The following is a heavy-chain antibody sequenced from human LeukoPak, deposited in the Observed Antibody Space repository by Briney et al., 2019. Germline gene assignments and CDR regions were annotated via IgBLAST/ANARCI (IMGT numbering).Heavy chain of an antibody. J-gene: IGHJ4*02. V-gene: IGHV3-21*01. CDR2: ISSSSYI. CDR1: GFTFSSYS. D-gene: IGHD2-2*01. CDR3: ARSRGVVPAAPTDY. Sequence: GGSLRLSCAASGFTFSSYSMNWVRQAPGKGLEWVSSISSSSYIYYADSVKGRFTISRDNAKNSLYLQMNSLRAEDTAVYYCARSRGVVPAAPTDYWGQGTLVTVSS.